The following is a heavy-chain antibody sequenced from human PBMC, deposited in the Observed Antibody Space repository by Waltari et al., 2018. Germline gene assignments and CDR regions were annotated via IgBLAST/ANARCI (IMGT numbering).Heavy chain of an antibody. CDR1: GGASGGYF. D-gene: IGHD6-6*01. CDR3: ATSKSAHPWTFDF. J-gene: IGHJ4*02. Sequence: QVQIQQWGAGLLKPLETLSLTCAVRGGASGGYFWSWIRQTPGQGLEWLGEINQIGNTNYNPSLKGRVTISLDTSRTQFSLSLTSVTAADTALYYCATSKSAHPWTFDFWGQGTLVTVSS. CDR2: INQIGNT. V-gene: IGHV4-34*01.